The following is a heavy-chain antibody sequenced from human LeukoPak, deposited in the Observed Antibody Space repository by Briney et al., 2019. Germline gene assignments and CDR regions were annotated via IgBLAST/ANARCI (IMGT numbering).Heavy chain of an antibody. Sequence: GGSLRLSCAASGFTFSSYGMHWVRQAPGKGLEWVAFIRYDGSNKYYADSVKGRFTISRDNSKNTLYLQMNSLRAEDTAVHYCAKAGLGILTGYYMDVWGKGTTVTISS. CDR1: GFTFSSYG. J-gene: IGHJ6*03. CDR2: IRYDGSNK. D-gene: IGHD3-9*01. CDR3: AKAGLGILTGYYMDV. V-gene: IGHV3-30*02.